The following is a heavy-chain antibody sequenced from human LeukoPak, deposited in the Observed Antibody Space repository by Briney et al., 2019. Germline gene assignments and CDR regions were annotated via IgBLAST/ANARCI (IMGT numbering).Heavy chain of an antibody. D-gene: IGHD6-19*01. CDR3: AGGISSGWFEQRYYYYGMDV. CDR2: ISSSSSYI. Sequence: PGGSLRLSCAASGFTFSSYSMNWVRQAPGKGLEWVSSISSSSSYIYYADSVKGRFTISRDNAKNSLYLQMNSLRAEDTAVYYCAGGISSGWFEQRYYYYGMDVWGQGTTVTVSS. V-gene: IGHV3-21*01. J-gene: IGHJ6*02. CDR1: GFTFSSYS.